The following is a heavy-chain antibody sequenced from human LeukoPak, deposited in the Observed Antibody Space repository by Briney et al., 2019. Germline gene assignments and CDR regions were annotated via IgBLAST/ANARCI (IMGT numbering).Heavy chain of an antibody. CDR3: ARSEENWFDP. CDR2: INHSGST. J-gene: IGHJ5*02. CDR1: GGSFSGYY. Sequence: SETLSLTCAVYGGSFSGYYWSWIRQPPGKGLEWIGEINHSGSTNYNPSLKSRVTISVDTSKYQFSLKLSSVTAADTAVYYCARSEENWFDPWGQGTLVTASS. V-gene: IGHV4-34*01.